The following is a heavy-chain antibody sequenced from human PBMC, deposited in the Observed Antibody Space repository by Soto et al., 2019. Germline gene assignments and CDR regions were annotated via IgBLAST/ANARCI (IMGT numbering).Heavy chain of an antibody. CDR1: GFTFSSYA. V-gene: IGHV3-23*01. CDR3: AKDPNDRWNYGMDV. D-gene: IGHD3-9*01. CDR2: ISGSGGST. J-gene: IGHJ6*02. Sequence: EVQLLESGGGLVQPGGSLRISCAASGFTFSSYAMSWVRQAPGKGLEWVSAISGSGGSTYYADSVKGRFTISRDNSKNTLYLQMNSLRAEDTAVYYCAKDPNDRWNYGMDVWGQGTTVTVSS.